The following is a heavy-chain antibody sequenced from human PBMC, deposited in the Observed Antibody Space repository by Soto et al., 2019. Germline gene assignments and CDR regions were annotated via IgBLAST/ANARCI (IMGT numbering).Heavy chain of an antibody. CDR1: GGSISSYY. V-gene: IGHV4-4*08. CDR3: SCYAAENAFDI. D-gene: IGHD2-2*01. Sequence: QVQLQESGPGLVKPSETLSLTCTVSGGSISSYYWSWIRQPPGKGLEWIGYIYTSGSTNYNPSLKSRVTMSVDTSKNQFSLKLSSVTAADTAVYYCSCYAAENAFDIWGQGTMVTVSS. J-gene: IGHJ3*02. CDR2: IYTSGST.